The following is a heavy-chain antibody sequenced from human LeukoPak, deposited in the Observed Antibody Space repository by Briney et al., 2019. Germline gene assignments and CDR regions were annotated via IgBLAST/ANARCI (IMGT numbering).Heavy chain of an antibody. CDR2: INSDGSST. D-gene: IGHD6-19*01. CDR3: ARGSSGWYGIDY. V-gene: IGHV3-74*01. Sequence: PGGSLRLSCAASGFTFSSYWMHWVRQAPGKGLVWVSRINSDGSSTSYADSVKGRFTISRDNAKNTLYLQMNSLRAEDTAVYYCARGSSGWYGIDYWGQGALVNVSS. CDR1: GFTFSSYW. J-gene: IGHJ4*02.